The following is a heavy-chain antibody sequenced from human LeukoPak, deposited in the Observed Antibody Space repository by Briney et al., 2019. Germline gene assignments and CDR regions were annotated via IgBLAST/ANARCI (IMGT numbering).Heavy chain of an antibody. D-gene: IGHD1-1*01. CDR2: INPSGGST. J-gene: IGHJ4*02. CDR3: ARGGSGTVPDY. CDR1: GGTFSSYA. Sequence: ASVKVSCKASGGTFSSYAISWVRQAPGQGLEWMGIINPSGGSTSYAQKFQGRVTMTRDTSTSTVYMELSSLRSEDTAVYYCARGGSGTVPDYWGQGTLVTVSS. V-gene: IGHV1-46*01.